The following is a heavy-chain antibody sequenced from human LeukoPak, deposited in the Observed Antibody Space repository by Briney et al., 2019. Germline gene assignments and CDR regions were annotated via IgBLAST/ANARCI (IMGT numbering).Heavy chain of an antibody. D-gene: IGHD1-26*01. CDR3: ARGRRIVGAHDY. CDR2: TYYSAST. Sequence: SETLSLTCTVSGGSISSSSYYWGWIRQPPGKGLEWIGSTYYSASTYYNPSLKSRVTVSVDTSKNQFSLKLSSVTAADTAVYYCARGRRIVGAHDYWGQGTLVTVSS. V-gene: IGHV4-39*07. J-gene: IGHJ4*02. CDR1: GGSISSSSYY.